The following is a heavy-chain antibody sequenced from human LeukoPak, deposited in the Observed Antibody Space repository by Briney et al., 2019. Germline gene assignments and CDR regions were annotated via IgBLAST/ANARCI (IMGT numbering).Heavy chain of an antibody. J-gene: IGHJ4*02. Sequence: ASVKVSCKASGYTFTGYYMHWVRQAPGQGLEWMGWINPNSGGTNYAQKFQGRVTMTRDTSISTAYMELSRLRSDDTAVYYCARPGYYDSSGYYNRVNYFDYWGQGTLVTVSS. CDR2: INPNSGGT. D-gene: IGHD3-22*01. V-gene: IGHV1-2*02. CDR3: ARPGYYDSSGYYNRVNYFDY. CDR1: GYTFTGYY.